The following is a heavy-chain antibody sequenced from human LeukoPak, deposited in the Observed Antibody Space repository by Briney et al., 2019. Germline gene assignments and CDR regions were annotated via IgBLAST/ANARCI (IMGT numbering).Heavy chain of an antibody. V-gene: IGHV1-2*02. D-gene: IGHD3-22*01. CDR2: TNPNSGGT. CDR3: ARGAKYYFDSSGYTYYYYYYMDV. J-gene: IGHJ6*03. Sequence: ASVKVSCKASGYTFTGYYMHWVRQAPGQGLEWMGWTNPNSGGTNYAQKFQGRVTMTRDTSISTAYMELSRLRSDDTAVYYCARGAKYYFDSSGYTYYYYYYMDVWGKGTTVTISS. CDR1: GYTFTGYY.